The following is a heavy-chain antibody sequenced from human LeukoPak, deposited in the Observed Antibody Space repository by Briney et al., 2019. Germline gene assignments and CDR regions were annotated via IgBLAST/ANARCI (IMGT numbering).Heavy chain of an antibody. CDR3: AREDEYNTFDN. D-gene: IGHD1-1*01. J-gene: IGHJ4*02. Sequence: GRSLRLSCAASGFTFSSYGMHWVRQAPGKGLEWVAVISYDGSNKYYADSVKGRFTISRDNSKNTLYLQMNSLRAEDTAVYYCAREDEYNTFDNWGQGTLVTVSS. CDR1: GFTFSSYG. CDR2: ISYDGSNK. V-gene: IGHV3-30*03.